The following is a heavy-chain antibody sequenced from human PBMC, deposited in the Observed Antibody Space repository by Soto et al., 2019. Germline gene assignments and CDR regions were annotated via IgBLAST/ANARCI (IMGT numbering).Heavy chain of an antibody. J-gene: IGHJ4*02. CDR1: GFIFSSYT. Sequence: EVQLVESGGGLVKPGGSLRLSCAASGFIFSSYTMTWVRQAPGKGLEWVSSISSSSSNIEYADSVKGRFSVSRDNANNSLFLHINSLRAEDTAVYYCAREDYAGASPRFDYWGMGALVPVSS. CDR2: ISSSSSNI. CDR3: AREDYAGASPRFDY. V-gene: IGHV3-21*01. D-gene: IGHD4-17*01.